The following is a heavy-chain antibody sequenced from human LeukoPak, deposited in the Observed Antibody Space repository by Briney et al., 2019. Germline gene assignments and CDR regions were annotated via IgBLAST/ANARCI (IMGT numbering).Heavy chain of an antibody. V-gene: IGHV3-21*01. CDR1: GFTFSSYS. J-gene: IGHJ4*02. CDR3: ARDMGGQYGSGEFDH. Sequence: AGGSLRLSCAASGFTFSSYSMNWVRQAPGKGLEWVSSISSNSAYIYFADSLKGRFTISRDNAKNSLYLQMNSLRAEDTAVYYCARDMGGQYGSGEFDHWGQGTVVTVSA. CDR2: ISSNSAYI. D-gene: IGHD3-10*01.